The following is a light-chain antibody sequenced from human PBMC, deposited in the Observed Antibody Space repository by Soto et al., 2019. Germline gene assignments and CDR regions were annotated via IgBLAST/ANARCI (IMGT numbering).Light chain of an antibody. CDR2: WAS. V-gene: IGKV4-1*01. Sequence: DIVMTQSPDSLAVSLGERATINCKSSQSVLYSSNNKNYLAWYQQKPGQPPKLLIYWASTRESGVPDRFSGSGSGTDFTLTISSLQAEDVAGYSCQQYYSTLTFGGGTKVEIK. CDR1: QSVLYSSNNKNY. CDR3: QQYYSTLT. J-gene: IGKJ4*01.